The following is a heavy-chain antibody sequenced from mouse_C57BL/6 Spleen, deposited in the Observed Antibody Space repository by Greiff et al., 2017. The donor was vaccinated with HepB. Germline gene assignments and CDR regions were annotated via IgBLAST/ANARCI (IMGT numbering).Heavy chain of an antibody. J-gene: IGHJ2*01. V-gene: IGHV1-18*01. CDR3: ARKGYSNYPYYFDY. CDR1: GYTFTDYN. CDR2: INPNNGGT. D-gene: IGHD2-5*01. Sequence: EVQLQQSGPELVKPGASVKIPCKASGYTFTDYNMDWVKQSHGKSLEWIGDINPNNGGTIYNQKFKGKATLTVDKSSSTAYMELRSLTSEDTAVYYCARKGYSNYPYYFDYWGQGTTLTVSS.